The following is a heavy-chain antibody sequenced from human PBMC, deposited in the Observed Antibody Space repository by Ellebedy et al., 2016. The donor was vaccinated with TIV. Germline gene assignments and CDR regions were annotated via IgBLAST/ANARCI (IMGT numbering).Heavy chain of an antibody. V-gene: IGHV2-70*11. D-gene: IGHD3-10*01. CDR1: GFLLSTSGMC. CDR2: IDWDDDK. J-gene: IGHJ6*02. CDR3: ARIPCLVRGYYYYGMDV. Sequence: SGPTLVKPTQTLTLTCTFSGFLLSTSGMCVSWIRQPPGKALEWLARIDWDDDKYYSTSLKTRLTISKDTSKNQVVLTMTNMDPVDTATYYCARIPCLVRGYYYYGMDVWGQGTTVTVSS.